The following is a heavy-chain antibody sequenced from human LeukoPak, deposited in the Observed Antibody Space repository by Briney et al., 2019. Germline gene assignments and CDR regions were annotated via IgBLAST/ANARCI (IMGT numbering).Heavy chain of an antibody. CDR2: ISWNSGSI. CDR3: ARDGRDYYGLDV. J-gene: IGHJ6*02. V-gene: IGHV3-9*01. D-gene: IGHD5-24*01. CDR1: GFTFDDYA. Sequence: GGSLRLSCAASGFTFDDYAMHWVGQAPGKGREGVSGISWNSGSIGYADSVRGRFTISRDNAKNSLYLQMNSLRAEDTALYYCARDGRDYYGLDVWGQGTTVTVSS.